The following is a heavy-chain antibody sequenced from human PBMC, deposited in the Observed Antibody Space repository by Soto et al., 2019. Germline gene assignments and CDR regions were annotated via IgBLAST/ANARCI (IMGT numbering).Heavy chain of an antibody. D-gene: IGHD5-12*01. CDR2: ISSSGRNI. CDR3: ARDLPGTISRAHVFEAFDI. CDR1: GFTFSDYY. Sequence: ESGGGLVKPGGSLRLACAASGFTFSDYYMSWIRQAPGKGLEWVSYISSSGRNIYYTDSVKGRFTISRDNTKNLLYLQMSSLRVEDTAVYYCARDLPGTISRAHVFEAFDIWGHGTTVTVSS. V-gene: IGHV3-11*01. J-gene: IGHJ3*02.